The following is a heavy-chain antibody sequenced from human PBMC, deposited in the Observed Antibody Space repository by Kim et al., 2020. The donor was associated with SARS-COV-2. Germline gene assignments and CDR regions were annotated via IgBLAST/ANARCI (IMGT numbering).Heavy chain of an antibody. CDR3: AKDRDTNYYYCGMDV. V-gene: IGHV3-23*01. CDR2: ISGNGGTT. Sequence: GGSLRLSCAASGFIFGNYAMNWVRQAPGKGLEWVSGISGNGGTTYYTDSVKGRFTISRDNSENTLYLHMSLLRAGDTAVYYCAKDRDTNYYYCGMDVWGQGTTVTVSS. D-gene: IGHD1-26*01. CDR1: GFIFGNYA. J-gene: IGHJ6*02.